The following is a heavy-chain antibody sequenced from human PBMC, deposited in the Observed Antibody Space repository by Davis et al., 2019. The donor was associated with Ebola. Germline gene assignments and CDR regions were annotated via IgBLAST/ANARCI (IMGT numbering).Heavy chain of an antibody. J-gene: IGHJ4*02. CDR1: GYSFTTYG. V-gene: IGHV1-18*01. Sequence: ASVKVSCKTSGYSFTTYGIMWVRQAPGQGLEWMGWIAAYNGYTNYVQKFQGRVTITADKSTSTAYMELSGLRSDDTAVYFCARVTGDYAPADYWGQGTLVTVSS. CDR2: IAAYNGYT. D-gene: IGHD4-17*01. CDR3: ARVTGDYAPADY.